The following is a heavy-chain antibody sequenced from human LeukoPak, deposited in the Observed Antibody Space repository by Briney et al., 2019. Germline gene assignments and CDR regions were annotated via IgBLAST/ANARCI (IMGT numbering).Heavy chain of an antibody. CDR3: AKGGDYGDYQGN. V-gene: IGHV3-48*01. CDR1: XXXXXRFN. J-gene: IGHJ4*02. CDR2: IKSSGDSI. Sequence: PGGSXXLXXXXXXXXXXRFNMNWVRXAPGKGLEWISYIKSSGDSIYYAASVRGRFTISRDNVKNLLYLQMNSLRAEDTAVYYCAKGGDYGDYQGNWGQGTLVTVSS. D-gene: IGHD4-17*01.